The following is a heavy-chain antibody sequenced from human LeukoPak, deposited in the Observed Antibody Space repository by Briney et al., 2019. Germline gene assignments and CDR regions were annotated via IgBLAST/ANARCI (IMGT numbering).Heavy chain of an antibody. CDR2: INPNSGGT. V-gene: IGHV1-2*06. J-gene: IGHJ5*02. CDR1: GGTFSSYA. Sequence: ASVKVSCKASGGTFSSYAISWVRQAPGQGLEWMGRINPNSGGTNYAQKFQGRVTMTRDTSISTAYMELSRLRSDDTAVYYCATCLYDSSGYYSNWFDPWGQGTLVTVSS. D-gene: IGHD3-22*01. CDR3: ATCLYDSSGYYSNWFDP.